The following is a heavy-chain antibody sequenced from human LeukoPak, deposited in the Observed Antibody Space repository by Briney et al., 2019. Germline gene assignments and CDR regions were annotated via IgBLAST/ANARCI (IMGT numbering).Heavy chain of an antibody. Sequence: SETLSLTCTVSGGPISSYYWSWIRQPPGKGREWIGYIYTSGSTTYHPSLKSRVHISVDPSTNQSSLKLSSVPAADTAVYYCARLTTVGCKSRSCYTDYWSQPILVT. V-gene: IGHV4-4*09. CDR2: IYTSGST. CDR1: GGPISSYY. D-gene: IGHD2-2*02. J-gene: IGHJ4*02. CDR3: ARLTTVGCKSRSCYTDY.